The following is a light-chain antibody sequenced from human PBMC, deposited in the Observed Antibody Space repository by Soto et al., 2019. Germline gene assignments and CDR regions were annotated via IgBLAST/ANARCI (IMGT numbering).Light chain of an antibody. Sequence: DIQMTQSPSTRSASVGDSVTITCRASQSISTWLAWYQQKPGKAPKLLIYDASILERGVPSRFSGSGSGTEFTLTISSLQPEDFATYYCQHYNSYSGTFGQGTKVDIK. J-gene: IGKJ1*01. V-gene: IGKV1-5*01. CDR2: DAS. CDR1: QSISTW. CDR3: QHYNSYSGT.